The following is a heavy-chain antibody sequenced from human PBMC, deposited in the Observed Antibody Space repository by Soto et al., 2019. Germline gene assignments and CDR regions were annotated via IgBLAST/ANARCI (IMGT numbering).Heavy chain of an antibody. D-gene: IGHD6-19*01. CDR2: LNPNSGGT. Sequence: AASVKVSCKASGYIFTGEYMHWVRQAPGQGLEWMGWLNPNSGGTQYAQKFQGRVTLTRDTSIRTAYMELSGLTSDDTAVYYCARGLYSSDCYFDYWG. V-gene: IGHV1-2*02. J-gene: IGHJ4*01. CDR1: GYIFTGEY. CDR3: ARGLYSSDCYFDY.